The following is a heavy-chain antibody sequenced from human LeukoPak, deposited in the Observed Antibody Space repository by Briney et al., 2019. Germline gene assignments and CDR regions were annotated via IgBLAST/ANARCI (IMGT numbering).Heavy chain of an antibody. CDR3: ARGGGAMVRGVRRRNWFDP. Sequence: SETLSLTCAVYGGSFSGYYWSWIRQPPGKGLEWIGEINHSGSTNYNPSLKSRVTTSVDTSKNQFSLKLSSVTAADTAVYYCARGGGAMVRGVRRRNWFDPWGQGTLVTVSS. D-gene: IGHD3-10*01. V-gene: IGHV4-34*01. CDR2: INHSGST. J-gene: IGHJ5*02. CDR1: GGSFSGYY.